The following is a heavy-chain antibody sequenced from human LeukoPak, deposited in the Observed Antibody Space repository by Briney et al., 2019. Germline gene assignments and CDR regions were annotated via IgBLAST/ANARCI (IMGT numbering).Heavy chain of an antibody. Sequence: PSQTLSLTCAVSGGSISRGGYSWSWIRQPPGKGLDWIGYFYYSGSTYYNPSLKSRVTISLDTSKNQLSLKLSSVTAADTAVYYCARAPDYGGNGRRFDPWGQGTLVTVSS. CDR1: GGSISRGGYS. D-gene: IGHD4-23*01. CDR3: ARAPDYGGNGRRFDP. CDR2: FYYSGST. J-gene: IGHJ5*02. V-gene: IGHV4-30-4*07.